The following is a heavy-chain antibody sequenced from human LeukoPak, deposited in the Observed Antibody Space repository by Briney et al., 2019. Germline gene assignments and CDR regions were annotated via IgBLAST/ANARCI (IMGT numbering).Heavy chain of an antibody. J-gene: IGHJ4*02. CDR1: GGSISSYY. D-gene: IGHD1-26*01. V-gene: IGHV4-59*01. CDR3: ARQAGGISGSYPDEFDY. CDR2: IYYSGST. Sequence: SSETLSLTCTVSGGSISSYYWSWIRQPPGKGLEWIGYIYYSGSTNYNPSLKSRVTISVDTSKNQFSLKLSSVTAADTAVYYCARQAGGISGSYPDEFDYWGQGTLVTVSS.